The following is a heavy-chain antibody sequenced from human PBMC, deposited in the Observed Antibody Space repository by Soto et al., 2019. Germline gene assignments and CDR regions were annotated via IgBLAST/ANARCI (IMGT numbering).Heavy chain of an antibody. CDR1: GFTFSSYA. V-gene: IGHV3-23*01. D-gene: IGHD4-17*01. CDR2: ISGSGGST. J-gene: IGHJ4*02. Sequence: VQLLESGGGLVQPGGSLRLSCAASGFTFSSYAMSWVRQAPGKGLEWVSAISGSGGSTYYADSVKGRFTISRDNSKNTLYLQMNSLRAEDTAVYYCAKAVWSYGGTTVYFDYWGQGTLVTVSS. CDR3: AKAVWSYGGTTVYFDY.